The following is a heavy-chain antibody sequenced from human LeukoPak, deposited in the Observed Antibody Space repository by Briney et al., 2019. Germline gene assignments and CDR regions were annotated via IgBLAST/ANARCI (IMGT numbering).Heavy chain of an antibody. CDR1: GGSISTYY. Sequence: SSETLSLTCTVSGGSISTYYWSWIRQPAGKGLEWIGRIYTSGSTNYNPSLKSRVTVSVDTSKNLFFLKLSSVTAADTSVYYCARDYCVCCGCWAEWFVLWGRGTVV. D-gene: IGHD3-22*01. CDR2: IYTSGST. J-gene: IGHJ5*02. CDR3: ARDYCVCCGCWAEWFVL. V-gene: IGHV4-4*07.